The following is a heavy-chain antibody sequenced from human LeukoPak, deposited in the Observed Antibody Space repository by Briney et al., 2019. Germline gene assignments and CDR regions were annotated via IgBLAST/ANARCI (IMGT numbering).Heavy chain of an antibody. CDR2: INPNSGGT. V-gene: IGHV1-2*02. J-gene: IGHJ4*02. CDR1: GYTFTGAY. CDR3: ARVLFNSGYDF. D-gene: IGHD2-21*01. Sequence: ASVKVSCKASGYTFTGAYIHWVRQAPGQGLEWMGWINPNSGGTQFAQKFQGRVTMTRDTSISTAYMELDRLRSDDTAVYYCARVLFNSGYDFWGQGTLVTVSS.